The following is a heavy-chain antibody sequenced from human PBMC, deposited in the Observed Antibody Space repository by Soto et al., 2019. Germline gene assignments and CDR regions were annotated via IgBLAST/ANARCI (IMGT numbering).Heavy chain of an antibody. D-gene: IGHD5-12*01. CDR3: ARRYTSRDGDYFDY. V-gene: IGHV4-39*01. Sequence: QLQLQESGPGLVKPSETLSLTCIVSGGSISSSGYYWGWIRQPPGKGLQWIGSIYYSGRNNYNPSLRSRVTIFVDTSKNKFSLKLSSVTAADTAVYFCARRYTSRDGDYFDYWGQGTLVNVSS. CDR2: IYYSGRN. CDR1: GGSISSSGYY. J-gene: IGHJ4*02.